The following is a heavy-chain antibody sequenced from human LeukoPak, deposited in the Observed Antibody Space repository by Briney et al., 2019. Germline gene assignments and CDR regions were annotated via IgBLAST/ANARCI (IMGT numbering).Heavy chain of an antibody. CDR1: GFTFSSYS. D-gene: IGHD2-2*01. V-gene: IGHV3-21*01. Sequence: GGSLRLSCAASGFTFSSYSMNWVRQAPGKGLEWVSSISSSSSYIYYADSVKGRFTTSRDNAKNSLYLQMNSLRAEDTAVYYCSAGGYCSSTSCYLSVDYWGQGTLVTVSS. CDR3: SAGGYCSSTSCYLSVDY. J-gene: IGHJ4*02. CDR2: ISSSSSYI.